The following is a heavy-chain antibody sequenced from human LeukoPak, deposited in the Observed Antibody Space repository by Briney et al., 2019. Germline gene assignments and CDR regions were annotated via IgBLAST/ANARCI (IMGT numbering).Heavy chain of an antibody. V-gene: IGHV3-30*02. CDR3: AMGARYFKYYFDY. CDR1: GFTFSSYG. D-gene: IGHD2/OR15-2a*01. CDR2: IRYDGSNK. J-gene: IGHJ4*02. Sequence: GGSLRLSCAASGFTFSSYGMHWVRQAPGKGLEWVAFIRYDGSNKYYADSVKGRFTISRDNSKNTLYLQMNSLRAEDTAVYYCAMGARYFKYYFDYWGQGTLVTVSP.